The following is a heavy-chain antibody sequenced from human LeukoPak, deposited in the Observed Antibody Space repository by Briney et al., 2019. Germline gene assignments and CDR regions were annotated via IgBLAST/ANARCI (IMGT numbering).Heavy chain of an antibody. CDR2: IYYSGST. J-gene: IGHJ6*03. D-gene: IGHD2-2*01. CDR1: GGSMSSYY. Sequence: SETLSLTCTVSGGSMSSYYWNWIRQPPGKGLEWIGYIYYSGSTNYNPSLKSRVTILVDTSKNQFSLKLSSVTAADTAVYYCARGVPGTYYYYYMDDWGKGTTVTVSS. CDR3: ARGVPGTYYYYYMDD. V-gene: IGHV4-59*08.